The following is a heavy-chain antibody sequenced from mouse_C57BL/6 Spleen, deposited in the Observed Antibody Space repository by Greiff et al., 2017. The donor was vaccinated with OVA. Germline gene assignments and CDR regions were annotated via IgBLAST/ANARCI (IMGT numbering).Heavy chain of an antibody. CDR3: TREDYYGSSGAMDY. CDR1: GFTFSSYA. CDR2: ISSGGDYI. V-gene: IGHV5-9-1*02. J-gene: IGHJ4*01. Sequence: EVHLVESGEGLVKPGGSLKLSCAASGFTFSSYAMSWVRQTPEKRLEWVAYISSGGDYIYYADTVKGRFTISRDNARNTLYLKMSSLKSEDTAMYYCTREDYYGSSGAMDYWGQGTSVTVSS. D-gene: IGHD1-1*01.